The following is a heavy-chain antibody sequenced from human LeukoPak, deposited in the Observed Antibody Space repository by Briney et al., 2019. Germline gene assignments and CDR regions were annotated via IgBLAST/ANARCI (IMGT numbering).Heavy chain of an antibody. D-gene: IGHD4-17*01. CDR3: ARDLGDNYGDYNVDY. V-gene: IGHV3-21*01. J-gene: IGHJ4*02. Sequence: PGGSLRLPCAASGFTFSSYSMNWVRQAPGKGLEWVSSISSSSSYIYYADSVKGRFTISRDNAKNSLYLQMNSLRAEDTAVYYCARDLGDNYGDYNVDYWGRGTLVTVSS. CDR2: ISSSSSYI. CDR1: GFTFSSYS.